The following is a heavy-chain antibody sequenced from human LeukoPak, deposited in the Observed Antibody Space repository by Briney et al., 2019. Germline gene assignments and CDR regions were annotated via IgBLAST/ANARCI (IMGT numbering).Heavy chain of an antibody. V-gene: IGHV5-51*01. Sequence: GESLKISCKASGYSFTSYWIGWVRQMPGKDLEWMGIIYPGDSDTRYSPSFQGQVTISADKSISTAYLQWSSLKASDTAMYYCARAPYDSSGYYGFDIWGQGTMVTVSS. J-gene: IGHJ3*02. CDR3: ARAPYDSSGYYGFDI. CDR2: IYPGDSDT. D-gene: IGHD3-22*01. CDR1: GYSFTSYW.